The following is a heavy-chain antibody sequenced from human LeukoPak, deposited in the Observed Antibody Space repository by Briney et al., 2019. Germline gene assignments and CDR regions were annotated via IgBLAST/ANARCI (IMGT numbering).Heavy chain of an antibody. CDR2: INHSGST. J-gene: IGHJ4*02. CDR1: GGSFSGYY. CDR3: ARGPRSYYDSSGYSR. V-gene: IGHV4-34*01. Sequence: PSETLSLTCAVYGGSFSGYYWSWISQPPGKGLEWVGEINHSGSTNYNPSLKSRVTISVDTSKNQFSLKLSSVTAADTVVYYCARGPRSYYDSSGYSRWGQGTLVTVSS. D-gene: IGHD3-22*01.